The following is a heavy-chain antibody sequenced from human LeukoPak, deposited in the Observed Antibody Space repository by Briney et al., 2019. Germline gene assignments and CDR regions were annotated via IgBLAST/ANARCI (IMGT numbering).Heavy chain of an antibody. D-gene: IGHD3-3*01. CDR3: ARGAWSPTAYYYYYMDV. Sequence: SVKVSCKASGGTFSSYAISWVRQAPGQGLEWMGGIIPIFGTANYAQKFQGRVTITTDESTSTAYMELSGLRSEDTAVYYCARGAWSPTAYYYYYMDVWGKGTTVTVSS. CDR1: GGTFSSYA. V-gene: IGHV1-69*05. J-gene: IGHJ6*03. CDR2: IIPIFGTA.